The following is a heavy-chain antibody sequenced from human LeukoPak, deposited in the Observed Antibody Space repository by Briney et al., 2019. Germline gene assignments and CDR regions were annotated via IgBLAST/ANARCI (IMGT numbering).Heavy chain of an antibody. CDR3: ARDPTTVVTTPYYLDD. V-gene: IGHV4-34*01. J-gene: IGHJ4*02. CDR2: INHRGNP. CDR1: GGSFIGYH. D-gene: IGHD4-23*01. Sequence: PSETLSLTCAVSGGSFIGYHWNWIRQPPGKGLEWIGEINHRGNPNYNPSLISRVTISIDTSKDQFALKLRSLTAADTAVYYCARDPTTVVTTPYYLDDWGQGTLVSVSS.